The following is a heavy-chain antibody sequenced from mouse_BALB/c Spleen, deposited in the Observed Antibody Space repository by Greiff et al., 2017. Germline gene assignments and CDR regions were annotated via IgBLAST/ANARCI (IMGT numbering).Heavy chain of an antibody. Sequence: VQLQQSGAELVKPGASVKLSCTASGFNIKDTYMHWVKQRPEQGLEWIGRIDPANGNTKYDPKFQGKATITADTSSNTAYLQLSSLTSEDTAVYYCARSDGNPWYFDVGGAGTTVTVSS. D-gene: IGHD2-1*01. CDR3: ARSDGNPWYFDV. CDR2: IDPANGNT. J-gene: IGHJ1*01. V-gene: IGHV14-3*02. CDR1: GFNIKDTY.